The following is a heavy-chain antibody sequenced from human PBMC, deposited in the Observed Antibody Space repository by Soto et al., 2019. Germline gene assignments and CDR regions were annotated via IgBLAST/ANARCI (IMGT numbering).Heavy chain of an antibody. D-gene: IGHD3-10*01. CDR3: GKVTTGSYTFGS. CDR2: INGLGDST. Sequence: EVQLVESGGGLVQPGGSLRLSCAASGFTFTRFAMSWVRQAPGKGLEWVASINGLGDSTYYTDSVRGRFSISRDSSTNTLYLEMSSLRAEDTAEYYLGKVTTGSYTFGSWGQGTLVFVSS. CDR1: GFTFTRFA. J-gene: IGHJ4*02. V-gene: IGHV3-23*04.